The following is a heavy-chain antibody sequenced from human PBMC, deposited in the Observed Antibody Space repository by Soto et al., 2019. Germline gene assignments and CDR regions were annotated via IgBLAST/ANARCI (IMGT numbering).Heavy chain of an antibody. J-gene: IGHJ4*02. V-gene: IGHV3-23*01. D-gene: IGHD3-10*01. Sequence: EVQLLESGGGLVQPGGSLRLSCAASGFSFTTYSMSWVRQAPGKGLEWVSTISNSRGITYYADSVEGRFTSSRDFSKNALYLQMSRLRAEDTALYCCANPYEDAAGSYYVADNGGQGTRVTVSS. CDR3: ANPYEDAAGSYYVADN. CDR2: ISNSRGIT. CDR1: GFSFTTYS.